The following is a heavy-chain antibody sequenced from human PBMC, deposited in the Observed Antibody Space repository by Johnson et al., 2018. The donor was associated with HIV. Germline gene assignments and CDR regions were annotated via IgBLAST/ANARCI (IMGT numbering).Heavy chain of an antibody. J-gene: IGHJ3*02. CDR1: GFSVSSNY. CDR2: IYSGGST. CDR3: ARDRGGGWYGGLDAFDI. V-gene: IGHV3-53*01. D-gene: IGHD6-19*01. Sequence: VQVVESGGGLIQPGGSLRLSCAASGFSVSSNYMSWVRQAPGKGLEWVSVIYSGGSTYYADSAKGRFTIPRDNSKNTLYLQLNSLRAEDTAVDYCARDRGGGWYGGLDAFDIWCQGTMVTVSS.